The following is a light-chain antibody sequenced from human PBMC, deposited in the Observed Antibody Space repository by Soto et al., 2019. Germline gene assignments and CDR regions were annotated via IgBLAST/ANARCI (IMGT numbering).Light chain of an antibody. J-gene: IGKJ2*01. CDR1: QTVSSSY. CDR3: QQYGPSPMYT. Sequence: EIVLPQSPGTLSLSPGERATLSCRASQTVSSSYLDWYQQKPGQAPSLLIYGASTRATGIPGRFSGSASGTDFTLTISRLEPEDFAVYYCQQYGPSPMYTFGQGTNLEIK. CDR2: GAS. V-gene: IGKV3-20*01.